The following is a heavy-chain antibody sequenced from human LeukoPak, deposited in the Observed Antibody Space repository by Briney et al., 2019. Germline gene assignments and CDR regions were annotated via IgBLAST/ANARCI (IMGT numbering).Heavy chain of an antibody. V-gene: IGHV3-7*01. J-gene: IGHJ4*02. D-gene: IGHD3-3*01. Sequence: PGGSLRLSCAASGFTFSSYWMSWVRQAPGKGLEWVVNIKQDGSEKYYVDSVKGRFTISRDNAKNSLYLQMNSLRAEDTAVYYCARAPIFGVAEEVVYFDYWGQGTLVTVSS. CDR3: ARAPIFGVAEEVVYFDY. CDR2: IKQDGSEK. CDR1: GFTFSSYW.